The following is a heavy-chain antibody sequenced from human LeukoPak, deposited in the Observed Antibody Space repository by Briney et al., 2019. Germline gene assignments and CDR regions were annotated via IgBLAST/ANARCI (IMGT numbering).Heavy chain of an antibody. CDR2: INPTGGST. J-gene: IGHJ4*02. CDR1: GYTFPSYF. V-gene: IGHV1-46*01. Sequence: ASVKVSCKASGYTFPSYFMHWVRQAPGQGLEWMGIINPTGGSTTYAQKFQGRVTMTRDTSTSTVYMELSSLRAEDTAVYYCAKDRRASGSYYAYWGQGTLVTVSS. CDR3: AKDRRASGSYYAY. D-gene: IGHD1-26*01.